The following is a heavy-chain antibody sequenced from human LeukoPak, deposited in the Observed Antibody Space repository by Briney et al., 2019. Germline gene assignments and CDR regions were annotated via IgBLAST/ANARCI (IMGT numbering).Heavy chain of an antibody. D-gene: IGHD3-22*01. J-gene: IGHJ4*02. CDR1: GGTFSSYA. CDR2: IIPIFATA. CDR3: ARGPITTRSHSDY. V-gene: IGHV1-69*01. Sequence: SVKVSCKASGGTFSSYAISWVRQAPGQGLEWMGGIIPIFATANYAQKFQGRVTITADESTSTAYMELSSLRSEDTAVYYCARGPITTRSHSDYWGQGTLVTVSS.